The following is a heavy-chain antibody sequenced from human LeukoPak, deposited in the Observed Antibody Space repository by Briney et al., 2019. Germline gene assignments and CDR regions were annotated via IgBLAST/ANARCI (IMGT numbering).Heavy chain of an antibody. D-gene: IGHD6-19*01. J-gene: IGHJ5*02. V-gene: IGHV4-34*01. Sequence: PSETLSLTCAVYGGSFSGYYWSWIRQPPGKGLEWIGEINHSGNTNYNPSLKSRVTISVDTSKNQFSLKLSYVTAADTAVYYCASGYSSGWGWFDPWGQGTLVTVSS. CDR3: ASGYSSGWGWFDP. CDR2: INHSGNT. CDR1: GGSFSGYY.